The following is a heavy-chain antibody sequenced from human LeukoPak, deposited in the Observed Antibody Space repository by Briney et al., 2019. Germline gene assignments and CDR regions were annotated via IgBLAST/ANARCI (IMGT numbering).Heavy chain of an antibody. CDR2: IYTVGST. D-gene: IGHD5-12*01. Sequence: TPSETLSLTCTVSGGSISSGSYYWSWIRQPAGRGLEGIGRIYTVGSTNYNPSLKSRVTISVDTSKNQFSLKLSSVTAADTAVYYCARGRHAKVLVATIASHWYMDVWGKGTTVTVSS. CDR1: GGSISSGSYY. J-gene: IGHJ6*03. V-gene: IGHV4-61*02. CDR3: ARGRHAKVLVATIASHWYMDV.